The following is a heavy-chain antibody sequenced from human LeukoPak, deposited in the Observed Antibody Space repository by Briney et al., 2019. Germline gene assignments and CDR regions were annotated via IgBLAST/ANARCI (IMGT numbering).Heavy chain of an antibody. CDR2: MNPNSGNT. CDR1: GYTFTSYD. V-gene: IGHV1-8*01. D-gene: IGHD5-12*01. J-gene: IGHJ6*02. CDR3: ARNSGYDPHGDGYYYYYGMDV. Sequence: ASVKVSCKASGYTFTSYDINWVRQATGQGLEWTGWMNPNSGNTGYARKFQGRVTMTRNTSISTAYMELSSLRSEDTAVYYCARNSGYDPHGDGYYYYYGMDVWGQGTTVTVSS.